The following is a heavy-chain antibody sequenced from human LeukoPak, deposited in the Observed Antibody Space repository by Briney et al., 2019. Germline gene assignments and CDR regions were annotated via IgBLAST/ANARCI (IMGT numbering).Heavy chain of an antibody. D-gene: IGHD3-10*01. CDR2: IKSKTDGGTT. CDR3: TTPFIGYYYGSGSYDY. Sequence: GGSLRLSCAASGFSFTNAWMSWVRQAPGRGLEWVGRIKSKTDGGTTDYAAPVKGRFTISRDDSKNTLYLQMNSLKTEDTAVYYCTTPFIGYYYGSGSYDYWGQGTLVTVSS. CDR1: GFSFTNAW. J-gene: IGHJ4*02. V-gene: IGHV3-15*01.